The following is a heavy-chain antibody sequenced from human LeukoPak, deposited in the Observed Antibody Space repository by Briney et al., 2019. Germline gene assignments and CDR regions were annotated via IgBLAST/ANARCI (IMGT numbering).Heavy chain of an antibody. CDR3: ARGRDSAFDI. V-gene: IGHV6-1*01. CDR2: TYYRSN. Sequence: SQTLSLTCTISGDSVSSSGVAWNWIRQSPSRGLEWLGGTYYRSNDYAISVKGRITINLDTSKNQFSLQLNSVAPEDTAVYYCARGRDSAFDIWGQGTMVTVSS. D-gene: IGHD2-15*01. J-gene: IGHJ3*02. CDR1: GDSVSSSGVA.